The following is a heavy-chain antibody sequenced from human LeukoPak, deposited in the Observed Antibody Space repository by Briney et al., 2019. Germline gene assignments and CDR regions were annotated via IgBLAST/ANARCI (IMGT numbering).Heavy chain of an antibody. CDR2: ISAYNGNT. J-gene: IGHJ4*02. Sequence: ASVKVSFKASGYTFTSYGISWVRQAPGQGLEWMGWISAYNGNTNYAQKLQGRVTMTTDTSTSTAYMELRSLRSDDTAVYYCARTHWTTVTYDYWGQGTLVTVSS. CDR1: GYTFTSYG. CDR3: ARTHWTTVTYDY. D-gene: IGHD4-17*01. V-gene: IGHV1-18*01.